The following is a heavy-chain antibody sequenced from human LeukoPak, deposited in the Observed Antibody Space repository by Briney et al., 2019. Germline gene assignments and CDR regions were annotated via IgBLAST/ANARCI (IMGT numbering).Heavy chain of an antibody. CDR1: GYTLTELS. Sequence: GASVKVSCKVSGYTLTELSMHWVRQAPGKGLEWMGGFDPEDGETIYAQKFQGRVTMTEETSTDTAYMELSSLRSEDTAVYYCAAGGFLDAFDIWGQGTMVTVSS. CDR2: FDPEDGET. J-gene: IGHJ3*02. CDR3: AAGGFLDAFDI. D-gene: IGHD3-3*01. V-gene: IGHV1-24*01.